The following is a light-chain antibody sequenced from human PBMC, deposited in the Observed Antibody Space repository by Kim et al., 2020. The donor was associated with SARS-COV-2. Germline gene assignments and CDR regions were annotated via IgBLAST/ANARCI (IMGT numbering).Light chain of an antibody. V-gene: IGKV3-20*01. J-gene: IGKJ1*01. CDR1: QSVSRNC. Sequence: GERATLSCRASQSVSRNCTAWYQQKPGQAPRLVIHDASSRATGIPDRFSGRGSGTDFTLTISRLEPEDFAVYYCQLYIGLPPTWTFGQGTKVDIK. CDR2: DAS. CDR3: QLYIGLPPTWT.